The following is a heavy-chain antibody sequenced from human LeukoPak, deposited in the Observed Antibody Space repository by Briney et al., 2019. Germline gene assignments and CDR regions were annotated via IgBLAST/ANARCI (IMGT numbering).Heavy chain of an antibody. V-gene: IGHV1-69*13. Sequence: SVKVSCKASGGTFSNHACSWVRQAPGQGLEWMGGIIPIDDSTNYVQKFQDRVMITADEATNIIYMELGSLKSEDTAEYYCARHSGHSSWYYGLDVWGQGTTVIVSS. CDR2: IIPIDDST. CDR3: ARHSGHSSWYYGLDV. J-gene: IGHJ6*02. CDR1: GGTFSNHA. D-gene: IGHD6-13*01.